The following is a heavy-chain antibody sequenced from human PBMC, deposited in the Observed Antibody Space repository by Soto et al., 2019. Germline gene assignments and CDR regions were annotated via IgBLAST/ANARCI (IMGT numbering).Heavy chain of an antibody. D-gene: IGHD3-10*01. V-gene: IGHV3-48*03. CDR3: ARGFSGSGSYGYPEYFQH. CDR2: ISSSGSTI. J-gene: IGHJ1*01. Sequence: EVQLVESGGGLVQPGGSLRLSCAASGFTFSSYEMNWVRQAPGKGLEWVSYISSSGSTIYYADSVKGRFTISRDNAKNSLYLQMNSLRAEDTAVYYCARGFSGSGSYGYPEYFQHCGQGTLVTVSS. CDR1: GFTFSSYE.